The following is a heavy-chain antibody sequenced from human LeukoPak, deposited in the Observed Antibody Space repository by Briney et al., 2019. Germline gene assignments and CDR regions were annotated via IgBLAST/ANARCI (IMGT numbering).Heavy chain of an antibody. Sequence: PGRSLRLSCAASGFTFSSYAMHWVRQAPGKGLEWVAVISYDGSSKYYADSVKGRFTISRDNSKNTLYLQMNSLRAEDTAVYYCAIDLPLDGYSSGWNPLDYWGQGTLVTVSS. J-gene: IGHJ4*02. V-gene: IGHV3-30*04. CDR3: AIDLPLDGYSSGWNPLDY. CDR1: GFTFSSYA. CDR2: ISYDGSSK. D-gene: IGHD6-19*01.